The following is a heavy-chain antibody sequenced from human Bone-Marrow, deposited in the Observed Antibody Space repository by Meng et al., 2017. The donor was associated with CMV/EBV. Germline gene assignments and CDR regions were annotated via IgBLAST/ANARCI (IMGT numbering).Heavy chain of an antibody. CDR2: INHSGST. CDR3: ARGHGKKLGLYYYYYYGMDV. Sequence: SETLSLTCAVYGGSVSGYYWSWIRQPPGKGLEWIGEINHSGSTNYNPSLKSRVTISVDTSKNQFSLKLSSVTAADTAVYYCARGHGKKLGLYYYYYYGMDVWGQGTTVTGSS. CDR1: GGSVSGYY. D-gene: IGHD7-27*01. V-gene: IGHV4-34*01. J-gene: IGHJ6*01.